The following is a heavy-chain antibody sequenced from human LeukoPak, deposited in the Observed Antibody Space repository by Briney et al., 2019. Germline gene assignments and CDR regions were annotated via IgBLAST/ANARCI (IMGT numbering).Heavy chain of an antibody. Sequence: SVKVSCKASGGSFTFTSHAISWVRQAPGQGLEWMGGLIPIYGSANYAQRFQGRVTITSDESTRTVYMELSSLRPEDSAVYYCAGFLYDNSGDAFDIWGQGTMVTVSS. CDR3: AGFLYDNSGDAFDI. CDR1: GGSFTFTSHA. D-gene: IGHD3-22*01. CDR2: LIPIYGSA. J-gene: IGHJ3*02. V-gene: IGHV1-69*13.